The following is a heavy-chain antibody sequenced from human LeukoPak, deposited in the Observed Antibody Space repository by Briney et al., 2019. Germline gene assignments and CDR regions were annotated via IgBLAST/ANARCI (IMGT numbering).Heavy chain of an antibody. CDR1: GFTFSSYG. J-gene: IGHJ4*02. V-gene: IGHV3-33*01. CDR2: IWYDGSNK. Sequence: GGSLRLSCAASGFTFSSYGMHWVRQAPGKGLEWVAVIWYDGSNKYCADSVKGRFTISRDNSKNTLYLQMNSLRAEDTAVYYCAREGADRSYKFDYWGQGTLVTVSS. CDR3: AREGADRSYKFDY. D-gene: IGHD1-26*01.